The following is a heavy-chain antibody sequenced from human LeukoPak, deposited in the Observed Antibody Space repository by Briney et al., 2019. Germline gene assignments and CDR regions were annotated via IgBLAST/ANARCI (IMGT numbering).Heavy chain of an antibody. J-gene: IGHJ4*02. CDR2: INNSGGST. Sequence: GGTLRLSCAASGFTFTTYGMSWVRQAPGKGLEWVSTINNSGGSTYYADSVKGRFTISRDNSRNTLYLQMNSLRAEDTAVYYCAKAETMVRGALDYWGQGTLVTVSS. V-gene: IGHV3-23*01. CDR1: GFTFTTYG. D-gene: IGHD3-10*01. CDR3: AKAETMVRGALDY.